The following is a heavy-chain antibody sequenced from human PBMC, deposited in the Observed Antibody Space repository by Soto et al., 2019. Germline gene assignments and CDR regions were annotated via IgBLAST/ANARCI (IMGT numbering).Heavy chain of an antibody. V-gene: IGHV1-69*01. J-gene: IGHJ1*01. CDR3: ARPGGEMATITGSVHFQH. Sequence: QVQLVQSGAEVKKPGSSVKVSCKASGGTFSSYAISWVRQAPGQGLEWMGGIIPIFGTANYAQKFQGRVTITADESTSTAYMERSSLRSEDTAVYYCARPGGEMATITGSVHFQHWGQGTLVTVSS. CDR1: GGTFSSYA. D-gene: IGHD5-12*01. CDR2: IIPIFGTA.